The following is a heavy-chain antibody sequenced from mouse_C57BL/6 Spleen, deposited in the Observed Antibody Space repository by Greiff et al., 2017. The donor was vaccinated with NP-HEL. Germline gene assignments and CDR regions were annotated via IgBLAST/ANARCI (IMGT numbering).Heavy chain of an antibody. CDR3: AREGDYGRYAMDD. CDR2: ISRGGSYT. Sequence: EVKLVESGGDLVKPGGSLKLSCAASGFTFSSYGMSWVRQTPDKRLEWVATISRGGSYTYYPDSVKGRFTIARDNANNTLYLQMSSMKSEDTAMYCCAREGDYGRYAMDDWGKGTTVTVSS. CDR1: GFTFSSYG. J-gene: IGHJ4*01. V-gene: IGHV5-6*02. D-gene: IGHD2-4*01.